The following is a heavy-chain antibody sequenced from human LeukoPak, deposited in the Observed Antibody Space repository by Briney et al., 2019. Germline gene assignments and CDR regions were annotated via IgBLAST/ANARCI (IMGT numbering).Heavy chain of an antibody. CDR1: GFTFSSYA. Sequence: GGSLRLSCAASGFTFSSYAMSWVRQAPGKGLEWVSAISGSGGSTYYADSVKGRFTISRDDSKNTLYLQMNSLRAEDTAVYYCAKDRGIAVKINWFDPWGRGTLVTVSS. V-gene: IGHV3-23*01. D-gene: IGHD6-19*01. J-gene: IGHJ5*02. CDR2: ISGSGGST. CDR3: AKDRGIAVKINWFDP.